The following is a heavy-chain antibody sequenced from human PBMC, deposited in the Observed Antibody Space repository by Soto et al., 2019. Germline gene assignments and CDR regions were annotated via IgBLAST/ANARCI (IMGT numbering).Heavy chain of an antibody. CDR2: LNPNRGNA. J-gene: IGHJ4*02. V-gene: IGHV1-8*02. D-gene: IGHD3-22*01. CDR3: ARARGTITTSDY. Sequence: ASVKVSCKASGGTFSSYAISWVRQAPGQGLEWMAWLNPNRGNAGYAQKFQGRITVTMDASRATAYMELSSLRSEDTAVYFCARARGTITTSDYWGQGTPVTVSS. CDR1: GGTFSSYA.